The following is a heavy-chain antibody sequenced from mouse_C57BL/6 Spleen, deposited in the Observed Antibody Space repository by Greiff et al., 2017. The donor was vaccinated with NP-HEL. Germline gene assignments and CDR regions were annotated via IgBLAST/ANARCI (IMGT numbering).Heavy chain of an antibody. CDR3: ARRSNYGYFEV. D-gene: IGHD2-5*01. V-gene: IGHV1-47*01. J-gene: IGHJ1*03. Sequence: VMLVESGAELVKPGASVKMSCKASGYTFTTYPIEWMKQNHGKSLEWIGNFHPYNDDTKYNEKFKGKATLTVEKSSSTVYLELSRLTSDDAAVYYCARRSNYGYFEVWGTGTTVTVSS. CDR2: FHPYNDDT. CDR1: GYTFTTYP.